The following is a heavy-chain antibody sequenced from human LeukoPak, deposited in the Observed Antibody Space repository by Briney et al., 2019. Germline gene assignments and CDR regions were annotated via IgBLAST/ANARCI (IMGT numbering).Heavy chain of an antibody. Sequence: PSETLSLMCALYGGSFSSYYWRWIRQPPGEGRECIGEINQSGSTNYNPSLKSRVTISVDPSKTQFSLKLSSVTAADTAVYYCARGRTTETTFYYYYYCMDVLGQGSKVTVSS. CDR3: ARGRTTETTFYYYYYCMDV. D-gene: IGHD4-11*01. J-gene: IGHJ6*02. CDR1: GGSFSSYY. V-gene: IGHV4-34*01. CDR2: INQSGST.